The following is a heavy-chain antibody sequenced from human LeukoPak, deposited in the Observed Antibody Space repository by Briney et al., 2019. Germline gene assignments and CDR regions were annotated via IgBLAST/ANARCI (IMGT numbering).Heavy chain of an antibody. CDR3: ARVGYYASGPFSYFDY. V-gene: IGHV3-30-3*01. J-gene: IGHJ4*02. CDR1: GFTFSGYA. D-gene: IGHD3-10*01. Sequence: PGRSLRLFCAASGFTFSGYAMHSVRQAPGKGLECVAVISYDGSHEYYADSVKGRFTISRDNSKNTLYLQMNSLSVEDTAVYYCARVGYYASGPFSYFDYWGQGTLVTVSS. CDR2: ISYDGSHE.